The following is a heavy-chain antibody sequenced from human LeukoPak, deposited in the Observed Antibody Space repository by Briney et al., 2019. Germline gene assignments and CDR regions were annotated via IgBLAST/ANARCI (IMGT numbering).Heavy chain of an antibody. CDR3: AQRSRDSSGWIDC. CDR2: LSGSGITT. CDR1: GFTFSSYA. V-gene: IGHV3-23*01. D-gene: IGHD6-19*01. Sequence: SGGSLRLSCAASGFTFSSYAMTWVRQAPGKGLDWVSALSGSGITTYYADSVKGRSTISRDNSKNTLYLQMDSLRAEDTAVYYCAQRSRDSSGWIDCWGQGTLVTVSS. J-gene: IGHJ4*02.